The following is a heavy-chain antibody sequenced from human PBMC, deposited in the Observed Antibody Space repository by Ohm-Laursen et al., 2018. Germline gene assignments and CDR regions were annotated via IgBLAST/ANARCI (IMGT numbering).Heavy chain of an antibody. Sequence: SLRLSCAAPGFTFSDYYMSWIRQAPGKGLEWVSSISSSSSYIYYADSVKGRFTISRDNAKNSLYLQMNSLRAEDTAVYYCASASYYYDSSGYYPIDAFDIWGQGTMVTVSS. CDR1: GFTFSDYY. CDR2: ISSSSSYI. J-gene: IGHJ3*02. CDR3: ASASYYYDSSGYYPIDAFDI. D-gene: IGHD3-22*01. V-gene: IGHV3-11*06.